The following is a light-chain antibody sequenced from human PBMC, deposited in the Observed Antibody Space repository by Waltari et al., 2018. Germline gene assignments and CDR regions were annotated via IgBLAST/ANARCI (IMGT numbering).Light chain of an antibody. CDR2: DDS. Sequence: SYVLTQPPSVSVAPGQTARITCGGNNIGSKSLHWYQQKPGQAPVLVVYDDSDRPSGIPERFSGSNSGNMATLTISRVEAGDEADYSCQVWDGSSDHVVFGGGTKLTVL. CDR3: QVWDGSSDHVV. V-gene: IGLV3-21*02. J-gene: IGLJ3*02. CDR1: NIGSKS.